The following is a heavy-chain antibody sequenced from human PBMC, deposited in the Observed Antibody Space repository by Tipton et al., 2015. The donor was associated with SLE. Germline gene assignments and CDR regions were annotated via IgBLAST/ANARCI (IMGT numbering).Heavy chain of an antibody. CDR2: IIPIFGIA. Sequence: QSGPEVKKPGSSVKVSCKASGGTFSSYVITWVRQAPGQGLEWMGRIIPIFGIANYAQKFQGRVTITADESTSTAYMELTSLRSEDAAVYYCASWAAAEDYWGQGTLVTVSS. D-gene: IGHD6-13*01. CDR3: ASWAAAEDY. CDR1: GGTFSSYV. J-gene: IGHJ4*02. V-gene: IGHV1-69*13.